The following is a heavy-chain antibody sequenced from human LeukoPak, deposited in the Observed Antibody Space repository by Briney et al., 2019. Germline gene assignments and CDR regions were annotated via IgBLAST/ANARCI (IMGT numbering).Heavy chain of an antibody. D-gene: IGHD2-8*01. J-gene: IGHJ5*02. CDR2: INHSGST. V-gene: IGHV4-34*01. CDR3: ARGGVSDWFDP. Sequence: SETLSLTCAVYGGPFSGYYWSWIRQPPGKGLEWVGEINHSGSTNYNPSLKSRVTISVDTSKNQFSLKLSSVTAADTAVYYCARGGVSDWFDPWGQGTLVTVSP. CDR1: GGPFSGYY.